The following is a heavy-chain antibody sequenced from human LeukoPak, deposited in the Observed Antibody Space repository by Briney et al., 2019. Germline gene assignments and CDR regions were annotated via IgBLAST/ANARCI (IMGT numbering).Heavy chain of an antibody. CDR3: AGYDSSGYHSYYFDY. CDR2: ISSSGSTI. D-gene: IGHD3-22*01. J-gene: IGHJ4*02. Sequence: KPGGSLRLSCAASGFTFSDYYMSWIRQAPGKGLEWVSYISSSGSTIYYADSVKGRFTISRDNAKNSLYLQMNSLRAEDTAVYYCAGYDSSGYHSYYFDYWGQGTLVTVSS. CDR1: GFTFSDYY. V-gene: IGHV3-11*01.